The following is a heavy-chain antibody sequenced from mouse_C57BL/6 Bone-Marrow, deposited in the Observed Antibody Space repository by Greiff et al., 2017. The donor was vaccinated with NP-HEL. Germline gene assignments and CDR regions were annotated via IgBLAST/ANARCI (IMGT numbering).Heavy chain of an antibody. J-gene: IGHJ2*01. CDR3: ARRKIYYDYDEGGFDY. CDR2: INPNNGGT. CDR1: GYTFTDYN. Sequence: SGPELVKPGASVKIPCKASGYTFTDYNMDWVKQSHGKSLEWIGDINPNNGGTIYNQKFKGKATLTVDKSSSTAYMELRSLTSEDTAVYYGARRKIYYDYDEGGFDYWGQGTTLTVSS. V-gene: IGHV1-18*01. D-gene: IGHD2-4*01.